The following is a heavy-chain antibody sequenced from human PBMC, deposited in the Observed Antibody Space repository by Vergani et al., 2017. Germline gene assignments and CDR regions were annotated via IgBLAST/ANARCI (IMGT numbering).Heavy chain of an antibody. D-gene: IGHD3-10*01. J-gene: IGHJ4*02. Sequence: QVQLVESGGGLVKPGGSLRLSCAASGFTFSDYYMSWIRQAPGKGLEWVSYISSSGSAIYYADSVKGRFTISRDNAKTSLYLQMNSLRAEDTAVYYCAKAYYYGSGTFYYFDYWGQGTLVTVSS. CDR3: AKAYYYGSGTFYYFDY. V-gene: IGHV3-11*01. CDR1: GFTFSDYY. CDR2: ISSSGSAI.